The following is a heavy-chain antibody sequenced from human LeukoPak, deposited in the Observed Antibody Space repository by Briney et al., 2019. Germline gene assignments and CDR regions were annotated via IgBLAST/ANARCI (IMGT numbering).Heavy chain of an antibody. CDR1: GYTFTNYD. D-gene: IGHD5-12*01. V-gene: IGHV1-8*01. J-gene: IGHJ4*02. Sequence: ASVTVSCKASGYTFTNYDINWVRQAPGQGLESMGWMNPSTGNTNYAQRFQGRVTMTRDTSINTAYLELSSLRFEDTAVYFCARSGYGELGFWGQGSLLTVSS. CDR2: MNPSTGNT. CDR3: ARSGYGELGF.